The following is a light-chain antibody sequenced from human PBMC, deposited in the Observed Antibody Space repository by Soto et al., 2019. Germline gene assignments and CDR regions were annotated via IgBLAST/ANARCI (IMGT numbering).Light chain of an antibody. V-gene: IGKV1-5*01. CDR1: QSIAIW. Sequence: DIRLTQSPSTLSAAVGDRVTITCRASQSIAIWLAWYHQKPGKAPKALIYDASRLESGVPSSFSGSGSGTEFTLTISSLQPDDFATYYCQKYGSYPWAFGQGTRVE. J-gene: IGKJ1*01. CDR2: DAS. CDR3: QKYGSYPWA.